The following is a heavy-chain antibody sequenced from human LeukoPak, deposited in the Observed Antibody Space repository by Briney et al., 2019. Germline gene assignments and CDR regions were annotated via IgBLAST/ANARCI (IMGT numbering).Heavy chain of an antibody. V-gene: IGHV3-30*18. CDR3: AKTYSSGWHGDDY. Sequence: GGSLRLSCAASGFTFSSYGMRWVRQAPGKGLEWVAVISYDGSNKYYADSVKGRFTISRDNSKNTLYLQMNSLRAEDTAVYYCAKTYSSGWHGDDYWGQGTLVTVSS. D-gene: IGHD6-19*01. CDR1: GFTFSSYG. J-gene: IGHJ4*02. CDR2: ISYDGSNK.